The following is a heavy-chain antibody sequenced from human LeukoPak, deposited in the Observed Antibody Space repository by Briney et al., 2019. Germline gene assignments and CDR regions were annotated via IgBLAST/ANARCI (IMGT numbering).Heavy chain of an antibody. Sequence: GASVKVSCKASGYTFTSYGISWVRQAPGQRLEWMGWINAGNGNTKYSQKFQGRVTITRDTSASTAYMELSSLRSEDTAVYYCASFGLYDSSGYFDYWGQGTLVTVSS. CDR1: GYTFTSYG. J-gene: IGHJ4*02. CDR3: ASFGLYDSSGYFDY. V-gene: IGHV1-3*01. D-gene: IGHD3-22*01. CDR2: INAGNGNT.